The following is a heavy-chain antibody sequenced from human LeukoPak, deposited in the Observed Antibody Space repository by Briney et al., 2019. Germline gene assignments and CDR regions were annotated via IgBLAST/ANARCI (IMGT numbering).Heavy chain of an antibody. D-gene: IGHD2-2*01. V-gene: IGHV4-61*02. Sequence: SQTLSLTCTVSGGSISSGSYYWSWIRQPAGKGLEWIGRIYTSGSTNYNPSLKSRVTISVDTSKNQCSLKLSSVTAADTAVYYCARGVVPAPWFDPWGQGTLVTVSS. CDR1: GGSISSGSYY. CDR2: IYTSGST. J-gene: IGHJ5*02. CDR3: ARGVVPAPWFDP.